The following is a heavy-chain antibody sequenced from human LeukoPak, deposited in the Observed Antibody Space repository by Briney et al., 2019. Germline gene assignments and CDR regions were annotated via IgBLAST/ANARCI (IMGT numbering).Heavy chain of an antibody. CDR2: MKQDGSEK. CDR3: TRTPYYDSTGYNFDY. Sequence: TGGSLRLSCAVSGFTFSTYWMGWVRQAPGKGLEWVASMKQDGSEKYNVDSVKGRFTISRDNAKNSLYLQMNSLRAEDTAVYYCTRTPYYDSTGYNFDYWGQGTLVTVSS. V-gene: IGHV3-7*01. CDR1: GFTFSTYW. D-gene: IGHD3-22*01. J-gene: IGHJ4*02.